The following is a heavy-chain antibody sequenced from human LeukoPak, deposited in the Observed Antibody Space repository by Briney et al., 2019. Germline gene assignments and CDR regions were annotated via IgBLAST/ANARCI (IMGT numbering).Heavy chain of an antibody. Sequence: ASVKVSCKASGYTFTGYYIHCVRQAPGQGLEWMGWINPNSGGTNYAQKFQGRVTLTRDTSISTAYMELNKLRSDDTAVYYCARGPEYDDFWSGFPKYYFDHWGQGTLVTVSS. V-gene: IGHV1-2*02. CDR2: INPNSGGT. CDR1: GYTFTGYY. CDR3: ARGPEYDDFWSGFPKYYFDH. J-gene: IGHJ4*02. D-gene: IGHD3-3*01.